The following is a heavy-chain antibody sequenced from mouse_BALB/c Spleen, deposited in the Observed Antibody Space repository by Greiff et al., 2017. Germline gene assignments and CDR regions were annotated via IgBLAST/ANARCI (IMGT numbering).Heavy chain of an antibody. D-gene: IGHD2-14*01. CDR1: GYSITSGYY. V-gene: IGHV3-6*02. J-gene: IGHJ3*01. CDR2: ISYDGSN. CDR3: ARNYRYEAWFAY. Sequence: DVHLVESGPGLVKPSQSLSLTCSVTGYSITSGYYWNWIRQFPGNKLEWMGYISYDGSNNYNPSLKNRISITRDTSKNQFFLKLNSVTTEDTATYYCARNYRYEAWFAYWGQGTLVTVSA.